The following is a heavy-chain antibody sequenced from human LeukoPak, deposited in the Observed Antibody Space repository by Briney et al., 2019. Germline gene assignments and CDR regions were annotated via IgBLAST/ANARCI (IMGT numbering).Heavy chain of an antibody. CDR3: ARAEGDFWSGYRRHNWFDP. Sequence: SETLSLTCTVSGGSISSYYWSWIRQPPGKGLEWSGYIYYSGSTNYNPSLKSRVTISVDTSKNQFSLKLSSVTAADTAVYYCARAEGDFWSGYRRHNWFDPWGQGTLVTVSS. V-gene: IGHV4-59*01. CDR1: GGSISSYY. CDR2: IYYSGST. D-gene: IGHD3-3*01. J-gene: IGHJ5*02.